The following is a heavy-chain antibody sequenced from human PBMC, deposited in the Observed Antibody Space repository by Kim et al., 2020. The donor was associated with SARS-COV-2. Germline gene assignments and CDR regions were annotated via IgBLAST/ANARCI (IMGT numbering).Heavy chain of an antibody. J-gene: IGHJ4*02. D-gene: IGHD3-22*01. CDR2: T. CDR3: AREDSMAILDY. V-gene: IGHV4-59*01. Sequence: TNYNPSLKSRVTISVDTSKNQFSLKLSSVTAADTAVYYCAREDSMAILDYWGQGTLVTVSS.